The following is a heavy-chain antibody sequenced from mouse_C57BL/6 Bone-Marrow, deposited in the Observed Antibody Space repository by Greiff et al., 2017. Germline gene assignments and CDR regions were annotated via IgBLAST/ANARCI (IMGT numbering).Heavy chain of an antibody. D-gene: IGHD6-1*01. Sequence: EVQLQQSGAELVRPGASVKLSCTASGFNIKDDYMHWVKQRPEQGLEWIGWIDPENGDTEYASKFQGKATITADTSSNTAYLQLSSLTSEDTAVYYCTTQRIPRYFDVWGTGTTVTVSS. V-gene: IGHV14-4*01. CDR1: GFNIKDDY. J-gene: IGHJ1*03. CDR3: TTQRIPRYFDV. CDR2: IDPENGDT.